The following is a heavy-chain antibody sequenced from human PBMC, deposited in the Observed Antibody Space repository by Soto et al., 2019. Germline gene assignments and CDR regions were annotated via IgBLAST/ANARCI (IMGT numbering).Heavy chain of an antibody. CDR1: GNTFAGHG. Sequence: SVKVACNSPGNTFAGHGFSLVRQAPGQGLEWMGWISGFNGQTNYALKFQGRVTLTTDASTSTAYMELRSLRSDDTAVYFCARVDPRGVAVVRDYWGQGTLVTVSS. D-gene: IGHD3-10*01. CDR3: ARVDPRGVAVVRDY. V-gene: IGHV1-18*01. CDR2: ISGFNGQT. J-gene: IGHJ4*02.